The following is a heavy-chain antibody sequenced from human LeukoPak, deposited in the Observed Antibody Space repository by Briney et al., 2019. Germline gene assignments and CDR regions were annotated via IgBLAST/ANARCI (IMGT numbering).Heavy chain of an antibody. CDR2: IDHSGST. CDR3: ARERGRLNDY. J-gene: IGHJ4*02. V-gene: IGHV4-4*02. D-gene: IGHD3-16*01. CDR1: GGSISSNW. Sequence: SGTLSLTCAVSGGSISSNWWSWVRQPPGKGLEWIGEIDHSGSTNYNPSLKSRVTISVDTSKNQFSLKLSSVTAADTAVYYCARERGRLNDYWGQGTLVTVSS.